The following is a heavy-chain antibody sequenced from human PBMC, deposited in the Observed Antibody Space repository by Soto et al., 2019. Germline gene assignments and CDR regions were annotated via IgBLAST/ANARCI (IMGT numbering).Heavy chain of an antibody. J-gene: IGHJ6*02. D-gene: IGHD5-18*01. Sequence: SETLSLTCAVYGGSFSGYYWSWIRQPPGKGLEWIGEINHSGSTNYNPSLKSRVTISVDTSKNQFSLKLSSVTAADTAVFYCARGQRYSYGGPRNYYYYGMDVWGQGTTVT. CDR2: INHSGST. CDR1: GGSFSGYY. V-gene: IGHV4-34*01. CDR3: ARGQRYSYGGPRNYYYYGMDV.